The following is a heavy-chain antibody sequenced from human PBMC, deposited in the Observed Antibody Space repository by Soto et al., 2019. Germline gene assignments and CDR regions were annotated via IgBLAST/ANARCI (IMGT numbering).Heavy chain of an antibody. Sequence: QVQLVQSGAEVKKPGSSVKVSCKASGGTFSSYAISWVRQAPGQGLEWMGGFIPIFGTANYAQKFQGRVTIPANEATSTAYMELSSRRSEDTAVYYCARISPEGSYLEYYYYYGMDVWGQGTTVTVSS. CDR2: FIPIFGTA. J-gene: IGHJ6*02. D-gene: IGHD1-26*01. CDR1: GGTFSSYA. V-gene: IGHV1-69*12. CDR3: ARISPEGSYLEYYYYYGMDV.